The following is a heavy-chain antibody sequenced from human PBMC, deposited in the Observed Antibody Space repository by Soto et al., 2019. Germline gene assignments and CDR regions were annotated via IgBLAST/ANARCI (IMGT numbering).Heavy chain of an antibody. J-gene: IGHJ4*02. CDR3: ARVRKSGYYHPVHLDY. CDR1: GGSFSGYY. V-gene: IGHV4-34*01. Sequence: PSETLSLTCAVYGGSFSGYYWSWIRQPPGKGLEWIGEINHSGSTNYNPSLKSRVTITVDTSKNQFSLKLSSVTAADTAVYYCARVRKSGYYHPVHLDYWGQGTQVTVSS. CDR2: INHSGST. D-gene: IGHD3-3*01.